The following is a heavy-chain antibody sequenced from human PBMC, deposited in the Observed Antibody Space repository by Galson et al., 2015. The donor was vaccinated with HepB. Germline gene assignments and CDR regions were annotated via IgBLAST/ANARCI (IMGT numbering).Heavy chain of an antibody. CDR1: EFTFKSYG. Sequence: SLRLSCAASEFTFKSYGMTWVRQAPGKGLEWVSAIDWEGGSTGYAESVRGRFIISRDNAKGSLYLQMNSLRPEDTALYYCARMSPSTNNGFDVWGQGTLVTVSS. J-gene: IGHJ3*01. V-gene: IGHV3-20*04. CDR3: ARMSPSTNNGFDV. CDR2: IDWEGGST.